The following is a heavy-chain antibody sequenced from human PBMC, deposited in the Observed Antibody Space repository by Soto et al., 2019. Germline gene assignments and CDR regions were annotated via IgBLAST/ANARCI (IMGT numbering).Heavy chain of an antibody. D-gene: IGHD6-6*01. J-gene: IGHJ4*02. Sequence: EVQLVESGGGLVEPGGSLRLSCSTSGFTFSNAWMTWVRQVPGKGLEWVGRIKSKTDGGKTDYAAPVKGRFTISRDDSKSTLYMQMNSLKTEDTDIYYCTGTYYSSSMRFDYWGQGTLVSVSS. CDR3: TGTYYSSSMRFDY. V-gene: IGHV3-15*01. CDR2: IKSKTDGGKT. CDR1: GFTFSNAW.